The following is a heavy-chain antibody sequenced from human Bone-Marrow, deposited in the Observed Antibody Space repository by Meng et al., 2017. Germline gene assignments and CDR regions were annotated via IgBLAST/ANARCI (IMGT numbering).Heavy chain of an antibody. J-gene: IGHJ4*02. CDR2: IKSKTDGGTT. D-gene: IGHD3-10*01. CDR1: GFTFSNAW. CDR3: TTDDLAWYYYGSGSYLDY. V-gene: IGHV3-15*01. Sequence: GESLKISCAASGFTFSNAWMSWVRQAPGKGLEWVGRIKSKTDGGTTDYAAPVKGRFTISRDDSKNTLYLQMNSLKTEDTAVYYCTTDDLAWYYYGSGSYLDYWGQGTLVTVSS.